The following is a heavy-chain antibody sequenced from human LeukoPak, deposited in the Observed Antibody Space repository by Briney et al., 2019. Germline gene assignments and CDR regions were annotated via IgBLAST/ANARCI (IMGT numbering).Heavy chain of an antibody. D-gene: IGHD3-22*01. CDR2: ILYNGSNK. CDR1: GFTFSSSG. CDR3: ARDLYYYDSSGYYLWGFDI. V-gene: IGHV3-33*01. J-gene: IGHJ3*02. Sequence: GGSLRLSCAASGFTFSSSGMHWVRQAPGKGLEWVAVILYNGSNKYYADSVKGRFTISRDNSKNTLYLQMNSLRVEDTAVYYCARDLYYYDSSGYYLWGFDIWGQGTMVTVSS.